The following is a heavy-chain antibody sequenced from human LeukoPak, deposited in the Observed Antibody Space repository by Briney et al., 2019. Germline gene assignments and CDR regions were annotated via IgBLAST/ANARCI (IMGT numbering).Heavy chain of an antibody. V-gene: IGHV4-39*01. J-gene: IGHJ5*02. CDR3: ARGSPYHT. CDR2: IHYSGTT. CDR1: GGSISSSNYY. Sequence: SETLSLTCTVSGGSISSSNYYWGWIRQPPGKGLVYIGSIHYSGTTYFNPSLKSRVTISVDTSENQFSLKLNSVTAADTAVYYCARGSPYHTWGQGTLVAASS.